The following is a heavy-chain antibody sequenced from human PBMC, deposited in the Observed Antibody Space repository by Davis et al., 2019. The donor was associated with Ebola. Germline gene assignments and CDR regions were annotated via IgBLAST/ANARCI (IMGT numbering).Heavy chain of an antibody. CDR1: GFTFTNYG. CDR2: IWCDGSYK. CDR3: ARWSGMDV. Sequence: PGGSLRLSCAASGFTFTNYGMHWVRQAPGKGLEWVAVIWCDGSYKYYADSVKGRFTISRDNSKNTLYLQMNSLRAEDTAVYYCARWSGMDVWGKGTTVTVSS. V-gene: IGHV3-33*01. J-gene: IGHJ6*04. D-gene: IGHD3-3*01.